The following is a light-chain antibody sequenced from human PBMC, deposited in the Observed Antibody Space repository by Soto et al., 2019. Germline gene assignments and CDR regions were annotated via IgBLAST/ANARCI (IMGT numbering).Light chain of an antibody. CDR2: VES. J-gene: IGKJ1*01. CDR3: QQYGSSPPWT. CDR1: QSVSSSY. V-gene: IGKV3-20*01. Sequence: EIVLTQSPGTLSLSPGERATLSCRASQSVSSSYFAWYQQKHGQAPRLLIYVESSRATGIPDRFSGSGSGTDFTRTISRLEPEDFAVYYCQQYGSSPPWTFGQGTKVEIK.